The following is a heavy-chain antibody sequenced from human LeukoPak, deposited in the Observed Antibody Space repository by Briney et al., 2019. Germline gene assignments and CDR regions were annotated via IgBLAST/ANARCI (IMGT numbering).Heavy chain of an antibody. CDR1: GYTFTSYY. V-gene: IGHV1-2*02. CDR2: INPNSGGT. J-gene: IGHJ4*02. D-gene: IGHD4/OR15-4a*01. Sequence: ASVKVSCKASGYTFTSYYMHWLRHAPGQGLQLMGWINPNSGGTNYAQKFQGRVTMTRDTSISTAYMELSSLRAEDTAVYYCARDLRPANYGLLLWGQGTLVTVSS. CDR3: ARDLRPANYGLLL.